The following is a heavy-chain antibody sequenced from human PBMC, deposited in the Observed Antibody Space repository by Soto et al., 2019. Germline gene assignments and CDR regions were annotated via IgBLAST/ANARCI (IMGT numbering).Heavy chain of an antibody. J-gene: IGHJ4*02. CDR1: GYTFTSYA. Sequence: QVQLVQSGAEVKKPGASVKVSCKASGYTFTSYAMHWVRQAPGQRLEWMGWINAGNGNTKYSQKFQGRVTITRDTSASTAYMELSSLRSEDTAVYYCAREPNRYCSGGSCHLLYWGQGTLVTVSS. V-gene: IGHV1-3*01. CDR2: INAGNGNT. D-gene: IGHD2-15*01. CDR3: AREPNRYCSGGSCHLLY.